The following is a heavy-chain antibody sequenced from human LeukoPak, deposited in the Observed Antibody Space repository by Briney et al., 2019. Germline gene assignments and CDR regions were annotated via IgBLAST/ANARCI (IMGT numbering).Heavy chain of an antibody. J-gene: IGHJ4*02. CDR3: ARDSSYSSGVLDY. Sequence: QSGGSLRLSCAASGFTFSSSGMHWVRQAPGKGLEWVAFIRYDRASQYYADSVRGRFTISRDNSKNTLYLQMNSLRAEDTAVYYCARDSSYSSGVLDYWGQGTLVTVSS. CDR1: GFTFSSSG. CDR2: IRYDRASQ. V-gene: IGHV3-30*02. D-gene: IGHD6-19*01.